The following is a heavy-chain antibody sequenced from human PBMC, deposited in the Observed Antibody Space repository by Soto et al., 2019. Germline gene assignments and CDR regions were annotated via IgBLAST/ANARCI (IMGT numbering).Heavy chain of an antibody. Sequence: EVQLVESGGGLVEPGGSLRLSCAASGLTVSTNPMSWVRQAPGKGLEWDSVIYTGGGTHYADSVKGRFTISRDNSKNTVNLQMNRLRPEDTAVYYCARDGSGHWGQGTLVTVSS. CDR3: ARDGSGH. J-gene: IGHJ4*02. CDR1: GLTVSTNP. CDR2: IYTGGGT. V-gene: IGHV3-66*01.